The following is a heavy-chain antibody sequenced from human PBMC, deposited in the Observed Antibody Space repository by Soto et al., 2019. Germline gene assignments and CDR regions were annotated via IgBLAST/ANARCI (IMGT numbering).Heavy chain of an antibody. V-gene: IGHV1-3*01. D-gene: IGHD3-3*01. J-gene: IGHJ4*02. CDR3: VRGIDYDFWSGYYNYFDN. Sequence: GASVKVSCKASGYIFSKYVIHWVRQAPGQSLEWMGWINGVNGNTKYGQHFQGRLTITRDTSASTAYMDLSSLTSEDAAVYYCVRGIDYDFWSGYYNYFDNWGQGTLVTVS. CDR2: INGVNGNT. CDR1: GYIFSKYV.